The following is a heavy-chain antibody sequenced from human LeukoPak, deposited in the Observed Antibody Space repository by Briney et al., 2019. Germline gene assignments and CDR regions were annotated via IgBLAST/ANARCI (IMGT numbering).Heavy chain of an antibody. V-gene: IGHV4-39*01. J-gene: IGHJ4*02. CDR1: GDSISSSSYY. D-gene: IGHD2-21*02. CDR3: ARNGTVMVSGTKFNYFDY. Sequence: PSETLSLTCTVSGDSISSSSYYWGWIRQPPGKGLEWIGSIYHSGSTHYNPSLKSRLTIFVDTSKNQFSLKVNSVTAADTAVYYCARNGTVMVSGTKFNYFDYWGQGTLVTVSS. CDR2: IYHSGST.